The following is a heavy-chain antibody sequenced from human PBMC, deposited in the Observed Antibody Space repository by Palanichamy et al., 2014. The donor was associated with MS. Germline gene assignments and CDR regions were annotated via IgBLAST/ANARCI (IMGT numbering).Heavy chain of an antibody. J-gene: IGHJ4*02. CDR1: GFTFGSDP. Sequence: QVQLEESGGGVVQPGRSLRLSCAASGFTFGSDPMHWVRQAPGKGLEWVAVISNDGNNKYYAGSVKGRFTISRDNSKKTLDLQMNSLRAEDTAVYYCARAWGSSGWVTADYFDYWGQGTLVTVSS. CDR3: ARAWGSSGWVTADYFDY. CDR2: ISNDGNNK. D-gene: IGHD6-19*01. V-gene: IGHV3-30*04.